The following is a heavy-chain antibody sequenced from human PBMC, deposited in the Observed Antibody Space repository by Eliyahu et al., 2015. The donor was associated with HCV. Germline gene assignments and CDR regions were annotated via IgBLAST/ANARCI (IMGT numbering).Heavy chain of an antibody. V-gene: IGHV4-38-2*01. CDR3: ARVGERLLRSLTRYWYFDL. D-gene: IGHD2-15*01. CDR2: IYHSGGT. J-gene: IGHJ2*01. CDR1: GYSISSGYY. Sequence: QVQLQESGPGLVKPSETLSLTCAVSGYSISSGYYWGWXRQPPGKGLEWIGSIYHSGGTYYTPSLKSRVTISVDTSKNQFSLKLSSVTAADTAVYYCARVGERLLRSLTRYWYFDLWGRGTLVTVSS.